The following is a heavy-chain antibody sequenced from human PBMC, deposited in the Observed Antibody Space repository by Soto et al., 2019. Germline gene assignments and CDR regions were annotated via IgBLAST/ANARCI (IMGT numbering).Heavy chain of an antibody. CDR2: ISDSGGST. CDR1: GFTFFSYA. V-gene: IGHV3-23*01. CDR3: AKETIFGVGPGYYGMDV. J-gene: IGHJ6*02. D-gene: IGHD3-3*01. Sequence: GGSLRLSCAASGFTFFSYAMNWVRQAAGKGLEWVSSISDSGGSTYHADPVKGRFTISRDNSKNTLYLQMNSLRAEDTAVYYCAKETIFGVGPGYYGMDVWGQGSTVTVSS.